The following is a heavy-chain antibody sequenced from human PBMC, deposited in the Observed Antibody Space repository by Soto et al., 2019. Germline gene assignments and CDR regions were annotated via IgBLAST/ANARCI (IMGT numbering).Heavy chain of an antibody. J-gene: IGHJ4*02. D-gene: IGHD6-19*01. CDR1: GFTFSNYA. Sequence: GGSLRLSCAASGFTFSNYAMNWVRQATGKGLEWVSVISGSGGSTYYADSVKGRFTISRDNSKNTLYLQMNSLRAEDTAVYYCASRNSGWYFDYWGQGTLVTVSS. V-gene: IGHV3-23*01. CDR2: ISGSGGST. CDR3: ASRNSGWYFDY.